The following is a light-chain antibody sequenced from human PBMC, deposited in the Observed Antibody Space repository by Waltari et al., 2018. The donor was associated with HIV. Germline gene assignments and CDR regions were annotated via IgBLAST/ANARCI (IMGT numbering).Light chain of an antibody. CDR1: SSNIGSNT. Sequence: QSVLTQPPSASGTPGQRVTISCSGSSSNIGSNTENWYQQLPGTAPKLLIYSYNQRPSGVPDRFSGSKSGTSASLAISGLQSEDEAHYYCASWEDSLNGYVFGTGTKVTVL. CDR3: ASWEDSLNGYV. V-gene: IGLV1-44*01. J-gene: IGLJ1*01. CDR2: SYN.